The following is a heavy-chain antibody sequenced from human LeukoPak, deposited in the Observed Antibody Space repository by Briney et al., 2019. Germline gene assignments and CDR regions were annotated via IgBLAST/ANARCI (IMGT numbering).Heavy chain of an antibody. V-gene: IGHV4-4*07. Sequence: SETLSLTCTVSGGSISSYYWSWIRQPAGKGLEWIGRIYTSGSTNYNPSLKSRVTMSVDTSKNQFSLKLSSVTAADTAVYYCARDLYDILTGTHAFDGWGQGTMVTVSS. CDR2: IYTSGST. D-gene: IGHD3-9*01. CDR3: ARDLYDILTGTHAFDG. J-gene: IGHJ3*01. CDR1: GGSISSYY.